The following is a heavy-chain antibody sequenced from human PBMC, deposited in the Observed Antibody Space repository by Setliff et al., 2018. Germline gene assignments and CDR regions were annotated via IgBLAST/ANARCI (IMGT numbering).Heavy chain of an antibody. CDR2: TYYSGDA. CDR1: GGSISTNTYF. Sequence: ETLSLTCTVSGGSISTNTYFWGWIRQSPGKGLEWIGNTYYSGDAYYNSSLKSRVTISVDTSRNQFSLKLSSVTAADTAVYYCARHVGSRSRGYNYYYYYMDVWGKGTTVTVSS. J-gene: IGHJ6*03. D-gene: IGHD3-10*01. CDR3: ARHVGSRSRGYNYYYYYMDV. V-gene: IGHV4-39*01.